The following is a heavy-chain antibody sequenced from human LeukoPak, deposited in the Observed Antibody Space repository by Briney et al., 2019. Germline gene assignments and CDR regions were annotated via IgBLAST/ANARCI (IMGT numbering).Heavy chain of an antibody. CDR1: GYTFTNYA. CDR3: ARGIWSAHKVGYYLDS. Sequence: GASVKVSSKASGYTFTNYAINWVRQAPGQRLEWMGWINAGNGNTKYSQDFQGRFTITRGASASTAYMELGSLRSEDMAVYYCARGIWSAHKVGYYLDSWGQGTQVTVSS. J-gene: IGHJ4*02. CDR2: INAGNGNT. V-gene: IGHV1-3*03. D-gene: IGHD3-3*01.